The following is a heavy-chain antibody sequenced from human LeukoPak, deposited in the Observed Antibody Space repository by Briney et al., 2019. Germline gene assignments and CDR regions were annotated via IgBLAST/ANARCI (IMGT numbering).Heavy chain of an antibody. Sequence: GGSLRLSCAASGFTFNMYWMTWVRQAPGKGLESVAYINKDGSDKYYVDSVKGRFTVSRDNAKNSLCLQMNSLRAEDTAVYYCARDAGYGGNSDYWGQGTLVTVSS. J-gene: IGHJ4*02. V-gene: IGHV3-7*01. CDR3: ARDAGYGGNSDY. D-gene: IGHD4-23*01. CDR1: GFTFNMYW. CDR2: INKDGSDK.